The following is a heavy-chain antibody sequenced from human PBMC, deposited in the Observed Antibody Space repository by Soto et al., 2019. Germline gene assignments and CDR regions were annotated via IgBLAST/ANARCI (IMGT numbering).Heavy chain of an antibody. Sequence: SGKVSCKASGGTFSSYAISWVRQAPGQGLEWMGGIIPIFGTANYAQKFQGRVTITADESTSTAYMELSSLRSEDTAVYYCARDRSPIAAAGIWFDPWGQGTLVTVSS. CDR3: ARDRSPIAAAGIWFDP. D-gene: IGHD6-13*01. CDR2: IIPIFGTA. V-gene: IGHV1-69*01. J-gene: IGHJ5*02. CDR1: GGTFSSYA.